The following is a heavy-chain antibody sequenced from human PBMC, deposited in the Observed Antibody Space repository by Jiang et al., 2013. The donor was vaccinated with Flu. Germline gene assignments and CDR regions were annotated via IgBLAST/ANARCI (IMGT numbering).Heavy chain of an antibody. Sequence: QLVESGGGLVQPGGSLKLSCAASGFTFSDSAMHWVRQASGKGLEWVGRIRSKFNNYAAAYAASVRGRFTVSRDDSKNTVYLQMNSLKTEDTAVYYCAGALKYCIDGECYPWGQGTLVTVSS. V-gene: IGHV3-73*02. D-gene: IGHD2-8*01. CDR1: GFTFSDSA. CDR3: AGALKYCIDGECYP. J-gene: IGHJ5*02. CDR2: IRSKFNNYAA.